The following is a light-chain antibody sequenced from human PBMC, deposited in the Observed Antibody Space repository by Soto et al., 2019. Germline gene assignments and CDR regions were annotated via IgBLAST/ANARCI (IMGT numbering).Light chain of an antibody. V-gene: IGKV1-17*01. CDR1: QGIRND. CDR3: LQHNSHPWT. Sequence: DIQMTQSPSSLSASVGDRVTITCRASQGIRNDLGWYQQKPGKAPKRLIYAASSLPSGVPSRCSGSGSGKEFTITSSRLQHEDFATYYWLQHNSHPWTFGQGTKVEIK. J-gene: IGKJ1*01. CDR2: AAS.